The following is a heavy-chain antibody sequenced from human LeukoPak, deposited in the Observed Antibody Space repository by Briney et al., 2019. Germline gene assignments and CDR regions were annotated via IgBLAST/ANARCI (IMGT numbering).Heavy chain of an antibody. CDR1: GFTFSSYG. D-gene: IGHD2-2*03. J-gene: IGHJ1*01. V-gene: IGHV3-30*02. CDR3: AKGVGYCSSTSCSTYFQH. Sequence: GGSLRLSCAASGFTFSSYGMHWVRQAPGKGLEWVAFIRYDGSNKYYTDSVKGRFTISRDNSKNTLYLQMNSLRAEDTTVYYCAKGVGYCSSTSCSTYFQHWGQGTLVTVSS. CDR2: IRYDGSNK.